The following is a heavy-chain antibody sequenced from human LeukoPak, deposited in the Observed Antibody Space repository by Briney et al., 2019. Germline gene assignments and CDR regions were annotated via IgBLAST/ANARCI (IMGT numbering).Heavy chain of an antibody. V-gene: IGHV4-61*02. CDR3: ARTAWDIVATIGTDYYYYYYMDV. D-gene: IGHD5-12*01. Sequence: SQTLSLTCTVSGGSISSGSYYWSWLRQPAGKGLEWIGRIYTSGSTNYNPSLKSRVTISVDTSKNQFSLKLSSVTAADTAVYYCARTAWDIVATIGTDYYYYYYMDVWGKGTTVTVSS. CDR2: IYTSGST. CDR1: GGSISSGSYY. J-gene: IGHJ6*03.